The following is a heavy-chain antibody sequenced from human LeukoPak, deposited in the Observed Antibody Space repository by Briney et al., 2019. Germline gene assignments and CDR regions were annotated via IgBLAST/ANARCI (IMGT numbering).Heavy chain of an antibody. J-gene: IGHJ6*02. V-gene: IGHV3-66*02. CDR2: IYSGGST. CDR3: ARSTWGSRRYYYYGMDV. Sequence: GGSLRLSCAASGFTVSSNYMSWVRQAPGKGLEWVSVIYSGGSTYYADSVKGRFTISRDNSKNTLYLQMNSLGAEDTAVYYCARSTWGSRRYYYYGMDVWGQGTTVTVSS. D-gene: IGHD7-27*01. CDR1: GFTVSSNY.